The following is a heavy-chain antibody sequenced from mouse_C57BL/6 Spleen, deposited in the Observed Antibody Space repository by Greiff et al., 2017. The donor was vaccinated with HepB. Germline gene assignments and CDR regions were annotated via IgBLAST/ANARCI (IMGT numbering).Heavy chain of an antibody. V-gene: IGHV1-64*01. D-gene: IGHD1-1*01. CDR2: IHPNSGST. CDR1: GYTFTSYW. Sequence: QVQLQQPGAELVKPGASVKLSCKASGYTFTSYWMHWVKQRPGQGLEWIGMIHPNSGSTNYNEKFKSKATLTVDKSSSTDYMQLISLTSEDAAVYYCARRGTTVVAGDYFDYWGQGTTLTVSS. J-gene: IGHJ2*01. CDR3: ARRGTTVVAGDYFDY.